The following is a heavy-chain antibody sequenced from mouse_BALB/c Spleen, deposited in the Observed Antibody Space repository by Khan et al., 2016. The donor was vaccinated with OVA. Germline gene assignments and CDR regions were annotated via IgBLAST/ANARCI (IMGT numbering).Heavy chain of an antibody. Sequence: QVQLQQSGAELARPGASVKLSCKASGYTFTDYYINWVKQRTGQGLEWIGEISPGSGDTYYNEKFKGKTTLTDDKSSTTAYMQLGSLTSEASAVYFCARRNYFGYTFAYWGQGTLVTVSA. CDR1: GYTFTDYY. CDR3: ARRNYFGYTFAY. V-gene: IGHV1-77*01. CDR2: ISPGSGDT. D-gene: IGHD1-2*01. J-gene: IGHJ3*01.